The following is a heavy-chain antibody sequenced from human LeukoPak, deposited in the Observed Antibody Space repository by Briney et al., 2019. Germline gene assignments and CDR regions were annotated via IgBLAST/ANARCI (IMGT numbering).Heavy chain of an antibody. Sequence: GGSLRLSCAASGFTVSSNYMSWVRQAPGKGLEWVSVIYGGGTTYYADSVKGRFTISRDNSKNSLYLQMNSLRAEDTALYYCAKDVYSSSWYGAFDYWGQGTLVTVSS. J-gene: IGHJ4*02. CDR2: IYGGGTT. CDR1: GFTVSSNY. CDR3: AKDVYSSSWYGAFDY. V-gene: IGHV3-53*05. D-gene: IGHD6-13*01.